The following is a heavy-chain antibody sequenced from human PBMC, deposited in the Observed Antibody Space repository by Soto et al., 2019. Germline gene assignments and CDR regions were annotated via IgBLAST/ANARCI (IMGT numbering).Heavy chain of an antibody. CDR1: GFTVSSNY. Sequence: WGSLRLSCAVSGFTVSSNYMSWVRQAPGKGLEWVSIIYSGGSTYYADSVKGRFTISRDNSKNTLYLQMNTLRAEDTAVYYCAREARDYGSGTYYIDYWGQGALVTVSS. CDR2: IYSGGST. CDR3: AREARDYGSGTYYIDY. J-gene: IGHJ4*02. V-gene: IGHV3-53*01. D-gene: IGHD3-10*01.